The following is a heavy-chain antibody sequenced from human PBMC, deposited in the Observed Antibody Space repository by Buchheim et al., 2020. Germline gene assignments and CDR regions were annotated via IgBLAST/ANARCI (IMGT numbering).Heavy chain of an antibody. CDR3: AKSSDGLLYYYGMDV. Sequence: QVQLVQSGAEVKKPGASVKVSCKASGYTFTDFYMHWVRQAPGQGLEWMGRIIPILGIANYAQKFQGRVTITADKSTSTAYMELSSLRSEDTAVYYCAKSSDGLLYYYGMDVWGQGTT. J-gene: IGHJ6*02. CDR2: IIPILGIA. D-gene: IGHD3-9*01. CDR1: GYTFTDFY. V-gene: IGHV1-69*09.